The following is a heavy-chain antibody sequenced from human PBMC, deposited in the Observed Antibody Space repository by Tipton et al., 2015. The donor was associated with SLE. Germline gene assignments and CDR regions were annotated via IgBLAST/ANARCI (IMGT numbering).Heavy chain of an antibody. V-gene: IGHV3-23*01. Sequence: SLRLSCTVSGGSISSGAYYWSWIRQHPGKGLEWVSAISGSGGSTYYADSVKGRFTISRDNSKNTLYLQMNSLRAEDTAVYYCGSGPSHLDYYYYGMDVWGQGTTVTVSS. J-gene: IGHJ6*02. CDR2: ISGSGGST. CDR3: GSGPSHLDYYYYGMDV. CDR1: GGSISSGAYY. D-gene: IGHD1-1*01.